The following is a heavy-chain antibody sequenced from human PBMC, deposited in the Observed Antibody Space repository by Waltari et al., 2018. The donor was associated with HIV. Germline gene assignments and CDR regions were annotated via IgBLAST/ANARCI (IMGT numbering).Heavy chain of an antibody. J-gene: IGHJ4*02. CDR2: MNQGGSET. V-gene: IGHV3-7*01. D-gene: IGHD2-15*01. CDR3: AREGGRDCSGGSCYIDY. CDR1: GFTFSSSW. Sequence: DVEVVESGGGLVQPGGSLRLSCAVSGFTFSSSWWSGVRQAPGKGLAWVANMNQGGSETYYVDSVEGRFTISRDNGRNLIYLQMNRLRAEDTAMYYCAREGGRDCSGGSCYIDYWGQGTLVAVSS.